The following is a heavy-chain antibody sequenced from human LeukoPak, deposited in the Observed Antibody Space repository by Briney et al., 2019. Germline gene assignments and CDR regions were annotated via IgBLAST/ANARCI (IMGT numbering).Heavy chain of an antibody. Sequence: GGSLRLSCAASGFTFSSYGMHWVRQAPGKGLEWVAFIRYDGSNKYYADSVKGRFTISRDNSKNTLYLQMNSLRAEDTAVYYCAKGRVGDYSTFFDYWGQGTLVTVSS. CDR1: GFTFSSYG. J-gene: IGHJ4*02. CDR2: IRYDGSNK. CDR3: AKGRVGDYSTFFDY. D-gene: IGHD4-11*01. V-gene: IGHV3-30*02.